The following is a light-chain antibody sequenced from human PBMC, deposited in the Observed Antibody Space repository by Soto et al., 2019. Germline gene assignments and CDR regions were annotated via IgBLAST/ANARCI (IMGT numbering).Light chain of an antibody. V-gene: IGKV3-15*01. Sequence: EIVMTQSPASQSVSPGERVTLSCRASQSVSSNLAWYQQQPGQTPRLLIYDASTRVFGIPARFSGSGSGTEFTLTISSLPSEDFAVYYCQQYNDWLYTFGQGTKLEIK. CDR3: QQYNDWLYT. J-gene: IGKJ2*01. CDR2: DAS. CDR1: QSVSSN.